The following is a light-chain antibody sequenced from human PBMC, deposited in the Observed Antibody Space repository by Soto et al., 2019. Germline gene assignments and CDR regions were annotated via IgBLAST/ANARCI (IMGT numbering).Light chain of an antibody. Sequence: PGECATLTFRASQSVSPCLAWYQQKTGKAPKLLMYDACSRATGIAARFSGSASGTDFTLTISSLESEAFAVYCCQQRINWPPVVTVGQGTNVDI. V-gene: IGKV3-11*01. CDR2: DAC. CDR3: QQRINWPPVVT. CDR1: QSVSPC. J-gene: IGKJ1*01.